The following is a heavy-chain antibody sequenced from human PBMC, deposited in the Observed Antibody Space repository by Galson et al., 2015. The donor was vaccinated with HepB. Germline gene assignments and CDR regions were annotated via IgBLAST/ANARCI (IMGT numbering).Heavy chain of an antibody. J-gene: IGHJ4*02. CDR2: ISYDGSNK. D-gene: IGHD6-13*01. CDR3: ARTNLPRGGRSSWYRDFDY. Sequence: LRLSCAASGFTFSSYAMHWVRQAPGKGLEWVAVISYDGSNKYYADSVKGRFTISRDNSKNTLYLQMNSLRAEDTAVYYCARTNLPRGGRSSWYRDFDYWGQGTLVTVSS. V-gene: IGHV3-30-3*01. CDR1: GFTFSSYA.